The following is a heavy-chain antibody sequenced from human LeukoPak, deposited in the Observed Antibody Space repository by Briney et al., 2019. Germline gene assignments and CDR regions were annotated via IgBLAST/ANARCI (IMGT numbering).Heavy chain of an antibody. V-gene: IGHV3-21*01. J-gene: IGHJ5*01. CDR2: ISSTSAYI. Sequence: SPGGSLRLSCGGSGFALKSYSLTWVRQAPGKGLEWVSSISSTSAYIHYADSVKGRFTISRDNVDNVVYLEMNGLRAEDTATYYCARVAVSGPTGWFDSWGQGTLVIVSS. D-gene: IGHD2-8*02. CDR3: ARVAVSGPTGWFDS. CDR1: GFALKSYS.